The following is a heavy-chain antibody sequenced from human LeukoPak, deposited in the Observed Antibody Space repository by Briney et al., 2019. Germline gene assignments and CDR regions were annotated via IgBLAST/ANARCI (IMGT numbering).Heavy chain of an antibody. J-gene: IGHJ4*02. CDR2: ISSNGGSA. CDR3: AREAAYSSSWYSLDY. V-gene: IGHV3-64*01. CDR1: GFTFSSYA. D-gene: IGHD6-13*01. Sequence: GGSLRLSCAASGFTFSSYAMHWVRQAPGKGLEYVSAISSNGGSAYYANSVKGRFIISRDNSKNTLYLQMGSLRAEDMAVYYCAREAAYSSSWYSLDYWGQGTLVTVSS.